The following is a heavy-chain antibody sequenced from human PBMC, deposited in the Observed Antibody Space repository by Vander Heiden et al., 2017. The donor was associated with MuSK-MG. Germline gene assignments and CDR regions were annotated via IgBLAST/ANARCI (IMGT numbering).Heavy chain of an antibody. D-gene: IGHD3-22*01. CDR3: AKKTPGADYYDSSGSFDI. Sequence: EVQLVESGGGLVQPGGSLRLSCAASGFTFSSYAMSWVRQAPGKGLEWVSAISGSGGSTYYADSVKGRVTISRDNSKNTLYRQMNSLRAEETAVYYCAKKTPGADYYDSSGSFDIWGQGTMVTVYS. CDR2: ISGSGGST. J-gene: IGHJ3*02. V-gene: IGHV3-23*04. CDR1: GFTFSSYA.